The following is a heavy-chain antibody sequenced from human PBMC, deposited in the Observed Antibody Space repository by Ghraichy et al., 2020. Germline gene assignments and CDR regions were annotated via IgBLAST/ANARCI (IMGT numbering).Heavy chain of an antibody. J-gene: IGHJ3*02. CDR3: AREGTPGAFDI. CDR2: IKQDGSEK. CDR1: GFSFSSYW. V-gene: IGHV3-7*01. D-gene: IGHD1-7*01. Sequence: GGSLRLSCAASGFSFSSYWMTWVRQAPGKGLEWVANIKQDGSEKYYVDSVKGRFTISRDNAKNSLFLQMNSLRAEDTAVYHCAREGTPGAFDIWGQGTMVTVSS.